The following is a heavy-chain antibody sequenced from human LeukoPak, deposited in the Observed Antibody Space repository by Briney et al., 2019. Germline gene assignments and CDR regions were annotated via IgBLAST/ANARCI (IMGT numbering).Heavy chain of an antibody. CDR1: GGSISSYY. D-gene: IGHD3-22*01. CDR3: ARLYDGSAYHADHFDY. Sequence: ETLSLTCTVSGGSISSYYWSWVRQAPGKGLEWVSSISSSSSYIYYADSVKGRFTISRDNAKNSLYLQMNSLRAEDTAVYYCARLYDGSAYHADHFDYWGQGTLVIVPS. CDR2: ISSSSSYI. J-gene: IGHJ4*02. V-gene: IGHV3-21*01.